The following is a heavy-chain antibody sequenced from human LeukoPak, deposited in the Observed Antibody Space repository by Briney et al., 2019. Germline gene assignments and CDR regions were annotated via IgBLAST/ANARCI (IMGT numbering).Heavy chain of an antibody. J-gene: IGHJ4*02. CDR3: ARFDGAADNFDY. V-gene: IGHV1-8*01. D-gene: IGHD6-25*01. CDR1: RYTFTSYD. CDR2: MNPNSGNT. Sequence: ASVKVSCKASRYTFTSYDINWVRQATGQGLEWMGWMNPNSGNTGYAQKFQGRVTMTRNTSISTAYMELSSLRSEDTAVYYCARFDGAADNFDYWGQGTLVTVSS.